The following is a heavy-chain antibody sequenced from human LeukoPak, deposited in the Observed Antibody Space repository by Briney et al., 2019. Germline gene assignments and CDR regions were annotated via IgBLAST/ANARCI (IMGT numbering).Heavy chain of an antibody. D-gene: IGHD4-11*01. V-gene: IGHV4-38-2*01. Sequence: PSETLPLTCAASGFFISSGYYWGWIRPPPGKGLEWIASIYRNGNTFYNPSLQSRVTISVDTSRNQISLQLGSATAADTAVYYCARAYSRTPGDYYFDSWGQGTVVTVSS. CDR1: GFFISSGYY. J-gene: IGHJ4*02. CDR2: IYRNGNT. CDR3: ARAYSRTPGDYYFDS.